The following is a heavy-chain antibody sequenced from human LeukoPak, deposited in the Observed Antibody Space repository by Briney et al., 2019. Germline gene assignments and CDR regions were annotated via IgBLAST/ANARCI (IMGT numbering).Heavy chain of an antibody. CDR3: ARPKGDGGATRPLPYYFDY. Sequence: PGGSLRLSCVASGFSFSYGMHWVRQAPGKGLEWLTFIHYDESNEYYADSVKGRFTISRDNSKNTLYLQMNSLRPEDTAVYYCARPKGDGGATRPLPYYFDYWGQGTLVTVSS. D-gene: IGHD1-26*01. CDR1: GFSFSYG. CDR2: IHYDESNE. V-gene: IGHV3-30*02. J-gene: IGHJ4*02.